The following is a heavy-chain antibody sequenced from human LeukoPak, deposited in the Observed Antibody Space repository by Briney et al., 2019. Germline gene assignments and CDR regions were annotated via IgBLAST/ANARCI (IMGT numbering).Heavy chain of an antibody. CDR1: GDSISIYY. D-gene: IGHD2-2*01. Sequence: SETLSLTCTVSGDSISIYYWSWIRQPPGKGLEWIGYINYSGSTNYSPSLKSRVTISVDTSKNQFSLKLSSLTAADTAVYYCARGCSSTSCWLRMDVWGQGTTVTVSS. CDR2: INYSGST. CDR3: ARGCSSTSCWLRMDV. V-gene: IGHV4-59*12. J-gene: IGHJ6*02.